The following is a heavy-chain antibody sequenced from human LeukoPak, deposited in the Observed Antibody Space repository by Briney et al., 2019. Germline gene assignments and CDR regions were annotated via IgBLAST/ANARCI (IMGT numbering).Heavy chain of an antibody. CDR3: ATLRSDSSGWYYFDY. J-gene: IGHJ4*02. D-gene: IGHD6-19*01. V-gene: IGHV3-33*01. Sequence: GRSLRLSCAASGFTFSTYGMHWVRQAPGKGLEWVAVIWYDGSNRYYAASVTGRFTISRDNSKNMLYLQMNSLRTEDTAVYYCATLRSDSSGWYYFDYWGQGTLVTVSS. CDR1: GFTFSTYG. CDR2: IWYDGSNR.